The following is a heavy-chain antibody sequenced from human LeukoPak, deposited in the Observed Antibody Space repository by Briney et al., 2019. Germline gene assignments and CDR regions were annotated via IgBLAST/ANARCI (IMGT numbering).Heavy chain of an antibody. Sequence: PSETLSLTCTVSGGSISSSSYYWSWIRQTPGKGLEWIGYILSSGSTNYNPSVKSRVIISVDTSKNQFSLKLSSVTAADTAVYYCARTNQISETAFDIWGQGTMVIVSS. D-gene: IGHD1-14*01. J-gene: IGHJ3*02. V-gene: IGHV4-61*01. CDR1: GGSISSSSYY. CDR2: ILSSGST. CDR3: ARTNQISETAFDI.